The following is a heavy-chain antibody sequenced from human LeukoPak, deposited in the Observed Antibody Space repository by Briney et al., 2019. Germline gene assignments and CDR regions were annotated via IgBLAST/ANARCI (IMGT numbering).Heavy chain of an antibody. Sequence: PGKSLRLSCAASGFTFSSYAMHWVRQAPGKGLEWVAVISYDGSNKYYADSVKGRFTISRDNSKNTLYLQMNSLRAEDTAVYYCGRKKGAYFPPFDYGAREP. CDR1: GFTFSSYA. CDR3: GRKKGAYFPPFDY. V-gene: IGHV3-30*04. D-gene: IGHD2/OR15-2a*01. CDR2: ISYDGSNK. J-gene: IGHJ4*02.